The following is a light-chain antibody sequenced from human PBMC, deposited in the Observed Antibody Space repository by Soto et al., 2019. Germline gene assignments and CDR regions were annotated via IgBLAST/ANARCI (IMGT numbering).Light chain of an antibody. Sequence: DTQMTQSPSSLSASVGYRVTITFLASQDISKSLVWFQQKPGKAPKPLIYGASSLQNGVPSKFSGSGSGTDFTLTISSLQPEDFATYYCQQYKSYPITFGQGTRLEI. CDR2: GAS. CDR1: QDISKS. J-gene: IGKJ5*01. CDR3: QQYKSYPIT. V-gene: IGKV1-16*02.